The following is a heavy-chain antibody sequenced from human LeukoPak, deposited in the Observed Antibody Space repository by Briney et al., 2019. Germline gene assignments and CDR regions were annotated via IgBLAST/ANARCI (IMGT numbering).Heavy chain of an antibody. CDR1: GTSINSYY. CDR3: ARHPSSFFDY. J-gene: IGHJ4*02. V-gene: IGHV4-59*08. CDR2: IYYSGTT. Sequence: PSETLSLTCTVSGTSINSYYWSWIRQPPGKGLEWIGYIYYSGTTNYNPSLKSRVTISVDTSKNQFSLKLTSVTAADTAVYFCARHPSSFFDYWGQGTLVTVSS.